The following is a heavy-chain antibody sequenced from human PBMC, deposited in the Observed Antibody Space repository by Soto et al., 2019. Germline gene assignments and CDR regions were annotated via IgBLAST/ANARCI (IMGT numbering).Heavy chain of an antibody. CDR2: ISSGSSYI. CDR1: GFTVSSYS. V-gene: IGHV3-21*06. CDR3: ARSSGGSGKVWNYYGMDF. J-gene: IGHJ6*02. D-gene: IGHD3-10*01. Sequence: EVKLVESGGGLVKPGGSLRLSCAASGFTVSSYSMYWVRQAPGKGLEWVSSISSGSSYIYYADSVKGRFTIARDNAKNSLDLPINSPRAEDTAVYSCARSSGGSGKVWNYYGMDFWGQGTTDTVSS.